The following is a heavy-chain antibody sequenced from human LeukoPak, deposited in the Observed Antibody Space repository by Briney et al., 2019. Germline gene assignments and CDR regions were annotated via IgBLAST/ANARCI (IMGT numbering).Heavy chain of an antibody. Sequence: PGGSLRLSCAASGFTFSSYGMHWVRQAPGKGLEWVSYISSSGSTIYYADSVKGRFTISRDNAKNSLYLQMNSLRAEDTAVYYCARDPAYYDILTGYYNYGMDVWGKGTTVTVSS. CDR1: GFTFSSYG. CDR3: ARDPAYYDILTGYYNYGMDV. V-gene: IGHV3-48*04. D-gene: IGHD3-9*01. CDR2: ISSSGSTI. J-gene: IGHJ6*04.